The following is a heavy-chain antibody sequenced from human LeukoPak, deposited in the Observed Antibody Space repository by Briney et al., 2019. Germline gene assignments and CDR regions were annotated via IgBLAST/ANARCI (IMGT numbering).Heavy chain of an antibody. J-gene: IGHJ4*02. CDR2: IYISGTT. CDR3: ARDVGGGMVWFDY. Sequence: PSETLSLTCTGSGGTISSYYWSWIRQPAGKGLEWIGRIYISGTTNYNPSLKSRATISVDTSKTPYPVQLSPVTAADTAVYYCARDVGGGMVWFDYWGQGTLVTVSS. D-gene: IGHD2-15*01. CDR1: GGTISSYY. V-gene: IGHV4-4*07.